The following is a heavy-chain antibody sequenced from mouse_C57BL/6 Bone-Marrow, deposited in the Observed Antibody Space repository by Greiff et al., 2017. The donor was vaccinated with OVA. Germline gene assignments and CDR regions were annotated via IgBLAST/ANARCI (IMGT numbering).Heavy chain of an antibody. CDR2: ISNGGGST. J-gene: IGHJ2*01. CDR3: ARENFDY. CDR1: GFTFSDYY. Sequence: EVKLVESGGGLVQPGGSLKLSCAASGFTFSDYYMYWVRQTPEKRLEWVAYISNGGGSTYYPDTVKGRFTISRDNAKNTLYLQMSRLKSEGTAMYYCARENFDYWGQGTTLTGSS. V-gene: IGHV5-12*01.